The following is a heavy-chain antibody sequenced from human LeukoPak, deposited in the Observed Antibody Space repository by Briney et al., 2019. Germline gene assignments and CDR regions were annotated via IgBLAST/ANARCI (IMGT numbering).Heavy chain of an antibody. CDR2: IYTGGST. CDR3: ARGTFDY. Sequence: PGGSLRLSCAASGFTVNSNYITWVRQAPGRGLEWVSVIYTGGSTYYADSVKGRFTISRDNSKNTQYLQMNSLRPEDTAIYYCARGTFDYWGQGTLVTVSS. J-gene: IGHJ4*02. V-gene: IGHV3-66*02. CDR1: GFTVNSNY.